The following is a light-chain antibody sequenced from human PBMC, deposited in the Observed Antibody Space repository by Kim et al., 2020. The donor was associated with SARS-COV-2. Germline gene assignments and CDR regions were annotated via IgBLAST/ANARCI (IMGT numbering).Light chain of an antibody. V-gene: IGLV3-21*04. CDR2: YDS. CDR3: QVWDSSSDPHVV. CDR1: NIGSKS. J-gene: IGLJ2*01. Sequence: SYELTQPPSVSVAPGKTARITCGGNNIGSKSVHWYQQKPGQAPVLVIYYDSDRPSGIPERFSVSNSGNTATLTISRVEAGDEADYYCQVWDSSSDPHVVFGGGTQLTVL.